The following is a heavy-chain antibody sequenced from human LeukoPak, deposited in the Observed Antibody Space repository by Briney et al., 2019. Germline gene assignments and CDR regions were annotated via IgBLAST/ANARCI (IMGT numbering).Heavy chain of an antibody. V-gene: IGHV4-59*01. CDR2: IYYSGST. J-gene: IGHJ4*02. Sequence: SETLSFTCTVSGGSISSYYWSWIRQPPGKGLEWIGYIYYSGSTNYNPSLKSRVTISVDTSKNQFSLKLSSVTAADTAVYYCARVRDSGYSYGHFDYWGQGTLVTVSS. CDR1: GGSISSYY. D-gene: IGHD5-18*01. CDR3: ARVRDSGYSYGHFDY.